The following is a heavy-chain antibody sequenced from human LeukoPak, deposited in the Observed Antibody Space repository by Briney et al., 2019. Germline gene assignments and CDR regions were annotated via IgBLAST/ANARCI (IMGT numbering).Heavy chain of an antibody. J-gene: IGHJ4*02. CDR3: ATELTGTTPYFDC. D-gene: IGHD2/OR15-2a*01. Sequence: SETLSLNCTVSGVSISSHYWTWIRQPPGKGLEWIGYVYYSGSTNYNPSLKSRVTISVDTSKNQFSLRLNSVTAADTAVYYCATELTGTTPYFDCWGQGTLVTVSS. V-gene: IGHV4-59*08. CDR2: VYYSGST. CDR1: GVSISSHY.